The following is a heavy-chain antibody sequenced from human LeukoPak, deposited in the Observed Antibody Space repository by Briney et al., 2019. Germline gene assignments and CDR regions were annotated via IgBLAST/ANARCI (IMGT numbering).Heavy chain of an antibody. D-gene: IGHD6-19*01. CDR2: ISGSGGST. Sequence: GGSLRLSCAASGFTFSSCAMSWVRQAPGKGLEWVSAISGSGGSTYYADSVKGRFTISRDNSKNTLYLQMNSLRAEDTAVYYCAKDQYSSGWYNFQHWGQGTLVTVSS. J-gene: IGHJ1*01. CDR3: AKDQYSSGWYNFQH. V-gene: IGHV3-23*01. CDR1: GFTFSSCA.